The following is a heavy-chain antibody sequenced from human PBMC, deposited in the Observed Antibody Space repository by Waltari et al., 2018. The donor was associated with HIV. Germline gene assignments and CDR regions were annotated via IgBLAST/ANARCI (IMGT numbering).Heavy chain of an antibody. CDR2: IRNKANSYAT. Sequence: EVQLVESGGGLVQPGGSLKLYCAASGFTFSGSAIHGVRQACGKGLEWIGRIRNKANSYATAYAASVKGRFTVSRDDSKNTAYLQMGSLKIEDTAVYYCTGQGGIATFGVVVDVWGQGTTVIVSS. V-gene: IGHV3-73*01. D-gene: IGHD3-3*01. CDR1: GFTFSGSA. CDR3: TGQGGIATFGVVVDV. J-gene: IGHJ6*02.